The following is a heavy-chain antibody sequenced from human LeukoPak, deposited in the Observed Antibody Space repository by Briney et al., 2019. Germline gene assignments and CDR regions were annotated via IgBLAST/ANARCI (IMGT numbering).Heavy chain of an antibody. CDR3: AGDGWFGELLYLDY. D-gene: IGHD3-10*01. Sequence: GGSLRLSCAASGFTFSSYGMHWVRQAPGKGLEWVAVIWYDGSNKYYADSVKGRFTISRDNSKNTLYLQMNSLRAEDTAVYYCAGDGWFGELLYLDYWGQGTLVTVSS. J-gene: IGHJ4*02. V-gene: IGHV3-33*01. CDR2: IWYDGSNK. CDR1: GFTFSSYG.